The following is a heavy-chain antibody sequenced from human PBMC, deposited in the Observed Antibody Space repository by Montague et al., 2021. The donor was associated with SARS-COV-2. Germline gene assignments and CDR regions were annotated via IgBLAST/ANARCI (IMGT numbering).Heavy chain of an antibody. CDR2: INHSGST. J-gene: IGHJ6*02. CDR3: ARGRRILLWFGELLSGGDYYGMDV. V-gene: IGHV4-34*01. D-gene: IGHD3-10*01. Sequence: SETLSLTCAVYGGSFSGYCWSWIRQPPGKGLEWIGEINHSGSTNYNPSLKSRVTISVDTSKNQFSLKLSSVTAADTAVYYCARGRRILLWFGELLSGGDYYGMDVWGQGTTVTVSS. CDR1: GGSFSGYC.